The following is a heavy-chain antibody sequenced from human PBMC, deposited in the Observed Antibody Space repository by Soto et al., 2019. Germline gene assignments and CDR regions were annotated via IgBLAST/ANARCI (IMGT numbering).Heavy chain of an antibody. Sequence: PGGSLRLSCSASGFTFSSYAMHWVRQAPGKGLEYVSAISSNGGSTYYADSVKGGFTISRDNSKNTLYLQMSSLRAEDTAVYYCVLDFWSGFDAFDIWGQGTMVTVSS. V-gene: IGHV3-64D*06. CDR1: GFTFSSYA. D-gene: IGHD3-3*01. CDR3: VLDFWSGFDAFDI. CDR2: ISSNGGST. J-gene: IGHJ3*02.